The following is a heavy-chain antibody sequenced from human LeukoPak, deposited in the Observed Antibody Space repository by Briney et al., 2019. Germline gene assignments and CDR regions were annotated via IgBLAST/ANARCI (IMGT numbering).Heavy chain of an antibody. CDR3: AKDARGYHRPIDS. CDR2: INGDGSST. D-gene: IGHD3-22*01. V-gene: IGHV3-74*03. CDR1: GFTFNTYW. J-gene: IGHJ4*02. Sequence: GGSLRLSCAASGFTFNTYWIHWVRQVPGKGLVWVSRINGDGSSTAYADSVKGRFTISRDNAKNTLYLQMSSLRAEDTAIYYCAKDARGYHRPIDSWGQGILVTVSS.